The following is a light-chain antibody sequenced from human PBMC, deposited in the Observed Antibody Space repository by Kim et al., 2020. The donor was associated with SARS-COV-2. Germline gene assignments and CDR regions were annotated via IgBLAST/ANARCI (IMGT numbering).Light chain of an antibody. CDR1: QGISSY. CDR2: AAS. Sequence: ASAVGDRVTITCRASQGISSYLAWYQQKPGKAPKLLIYAASTLQSVVPSRFSGSGSGTEFTLTISSLQPEDFATYYCQQLNSYHPFGQGTRLEIK. CDR3: QQLNSYHP. J-gene: IGKJ5*01. V-gene: IGKV1-9*01.